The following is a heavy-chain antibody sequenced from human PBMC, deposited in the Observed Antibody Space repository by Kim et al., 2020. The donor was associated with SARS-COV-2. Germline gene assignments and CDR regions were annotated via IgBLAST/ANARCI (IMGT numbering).Heavy chain of an antibody. CDR1: GGSISSYY. CDR3: ARVVVSDYGEVFGFDP. V-gene: IGHV4-59*01. Sequence: SETLSLTCTVSGGSISSYYWSWIRQPPGKGLEWIGYIYYSGSTNYNPSLKSRVTISVDTSKNQFSLKLSSVTAGDTAVYYCARVVVSDYGEVFGFDPWGQGTLVTVSS. D-gene: IGHD4-17*01. CDR2: IYYSGST. J-gene: IGHJ5*02.